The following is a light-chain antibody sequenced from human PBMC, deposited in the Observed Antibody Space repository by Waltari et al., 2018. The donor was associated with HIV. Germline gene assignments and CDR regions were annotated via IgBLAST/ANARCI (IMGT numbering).Light chain of an antibody. V-gene: IGKV3-20*01. J-gene: IGKJ1*01. Sequence: IVLTQSPGTLSLSPGARATFSCRASQSVSSDLAWYHQRPGQAPRLLIYSASTRATGSPDRFSGSGSGTDFTLTINSLEPEDSAVYYCQHYTSSPTWTFGQGTKVEI. CDR2: SAS. CDR3: QHYTSSPTWT. CDR1: QSVSSD.